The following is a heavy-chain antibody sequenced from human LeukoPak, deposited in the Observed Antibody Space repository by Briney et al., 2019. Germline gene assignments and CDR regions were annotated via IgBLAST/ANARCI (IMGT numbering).Heavy chain of an antibody. CDR1: GFTFSNYA. Sequence: GGSLRLSCAASGFTFSNYAMNWVRQPPGKGLEWVSSISGSGGSTYYADSVKGRFTIFRDNSKNTLYLQINSLRAEDTAVYYCAKAARSDSTDYWGQGTLVTVSS. J-gene: IGHJ4*02. D-gene: IGHD2-21*02. V-gene: IGHV3-23*01. CDR2: ISGSGGST. CDR3: AKAARSDSTDY.